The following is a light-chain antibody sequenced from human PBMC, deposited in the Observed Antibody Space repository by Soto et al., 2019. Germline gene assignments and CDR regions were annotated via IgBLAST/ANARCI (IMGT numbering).Light chain of an antibody. J-gene: IGLJ2*01. CDR1: SSNIGAGYD. CDR3: QSYDSSLSGVV. Sequence: QSVLTQPPSVSGAPGQRVTISCTGSSSNIGAGYDVHWYQQLPGTAPQLLIYRNSNRPSGVPDRFSGSKSGTSASLAITGLQAEDEADYYCQSYDSSLSGVVFGGGTKLTVL. V-gene: IGLV1-40*01. CDR2: RNS.